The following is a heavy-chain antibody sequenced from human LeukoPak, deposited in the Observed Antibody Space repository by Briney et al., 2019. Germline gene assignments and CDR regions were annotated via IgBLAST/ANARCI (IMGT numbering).Heavy chain of an antibody. Sequence: PGGSLRLSCAASGFTFSTYPMSWVRQAPGKGLEWVSIISGSGGSTYYADSVKGRFTISRDNSKNTLYLQMNSLRVEDTAVYYCAKERPGTTSFDYWGQGTLVTVSS. D-gene: IGHD1-1*01. J-gene: IGHJ4*02. CDR1: GFTFSTYP. CDR2: ISGSGGST. CDR3: AKERPGTTSFDY. V-gene: IGHV3-23*01.